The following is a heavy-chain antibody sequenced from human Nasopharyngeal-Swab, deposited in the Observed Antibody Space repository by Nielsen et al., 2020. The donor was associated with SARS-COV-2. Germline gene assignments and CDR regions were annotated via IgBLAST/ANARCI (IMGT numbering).Heavy chain of an antibody. CDR1: GFTFSSYG. Sequence: GESLKISCAASGFTFSSYGMHWVRQAPGKGLEWVAVIWYDGSNKYYADSVKGRFTISRDNSKNTLYLQMNSLKAEDTAVYYCARDLMMGATDPDYWGQGTLVTVSS. V-gene: IGHV3-33*01. CDR2: IWYDGSNK. D-gene: IGHD1-26*01. J-gene: IGHJ4*02. CDR3: ARDLMMGATDPDY.